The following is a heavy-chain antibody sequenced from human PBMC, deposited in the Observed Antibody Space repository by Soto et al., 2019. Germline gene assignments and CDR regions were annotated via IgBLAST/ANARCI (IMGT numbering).Heavy chain of an antibody. D-gene: IGHD2-2*01. Sequence: GGSLRLSCAASGFTFSSYAMSWVRQAPGKGLEWVSAISGSGGSTYYADSVKGRFTISRDNSKNTLYLQMNSLRAEDTAVYYCAKGCRYCSSTSCYPNYYYYYYMDVWGKGTTVTVSS. J-gene: IGHJ6*03. CDR1: GFTFSSYA. CDR2: ISGSGGST. V-gene: IGHV3-23*01. CDR3: AKGCRYCSSTSCYPNYYYYYYMDV.